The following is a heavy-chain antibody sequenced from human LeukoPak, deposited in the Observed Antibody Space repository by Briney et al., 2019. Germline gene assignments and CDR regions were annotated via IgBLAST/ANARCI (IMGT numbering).Heavy chain of an antibody. CDR1: GFTFSSYW. CDR2: IKQDGSEK. D-gene: IGHD2-2*02. Sequence: GGSLRLSCAASGFTFSSYWMSWVRQAPGKGLEWVANIKQDGSEKYYVDSVKGRFTISRDNAKNSLYLQMNSLRAEDTAVYYCARGDCSSTSCYTGFDYWGQGTLVTVSS. J-gene: IGHJ4*02. V-gene: IGHV3-7*01. CDR3: ARGDCSSTSCYTGFDY.